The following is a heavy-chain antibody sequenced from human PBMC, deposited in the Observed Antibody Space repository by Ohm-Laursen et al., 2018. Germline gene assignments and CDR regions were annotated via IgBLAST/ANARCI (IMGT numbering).Heavy chain of an antibody. CDR2: IYYSGST. Sequence: GTLSLTCTVSGGSISSYYWSWIRQPPGKGLEWIGYIYYSGSTNYNPSLKSRVSISVDTSKNQFSLKLNSVTAADTAVYYCARGRQELSSGWYTYFFDFWGQGSLVTVSS. D-gene: IGHD6-19*01. CDR3: ARGRQELSSGWYTYFFDF. V-gene: IGHV4-59*12. J-gene: IGHJ4*02. CDR1: GGSISSYY.